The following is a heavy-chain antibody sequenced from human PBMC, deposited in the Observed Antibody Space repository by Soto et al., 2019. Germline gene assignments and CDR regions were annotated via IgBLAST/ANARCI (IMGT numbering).Heavy chain of an antibody. CDR1: GFTVSSNY. Sequence: GGSLRLSCAASGFTVSSNYMSWVRQAPGKGLEWVSVIYSGGSTYYADSVKGRFTISRDNSKNTLYLQMNSLRAEDTAVYYCARDKVTIFGVEDAFDIWGQGTMVTVSS. CDR3: ARDKVTIFGVEDAFDI. CDR2: IYSGGST. J-gene: IGHJ3*02. D-gene: IGHD3-3*01. V-gene: IGHV3-53*01.